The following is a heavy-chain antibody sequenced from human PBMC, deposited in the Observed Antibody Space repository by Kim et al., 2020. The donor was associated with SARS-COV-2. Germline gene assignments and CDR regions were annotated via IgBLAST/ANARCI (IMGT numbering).Heavy chain of an antibody. V-gene: IGHV1-69*01. Sequence: QKFQGRVTITADESTSTAYMELSSLRSEDMAVYYCARAGGDGYNLGGFDYWGQGTLVTVSS. CDR3: ARAGGDGYNLGGFDY. D-gene: IGHD5-12*01. J-gene: IGHJ4*02.